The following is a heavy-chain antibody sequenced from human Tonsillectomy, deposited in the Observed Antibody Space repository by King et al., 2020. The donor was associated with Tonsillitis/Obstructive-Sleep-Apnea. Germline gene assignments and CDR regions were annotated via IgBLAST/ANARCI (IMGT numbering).Heavy chain of an antibody. CDR1: GFTFSSYG. CDR2: ISYDGSNK. J-gene: IGHJ4*02. CDR3: ANVDVYSSSSAY. D-gene: IGHD6-6*01. Sequence: HVQLVESGGGVVQPGRSLRLSCAASGFTFSSYGMHWVRQAPGKGLEWVAVISYDGSNKYYADSVKGRFTISRDNSKNTLYLQMNSLRAEDTAVYYCANVDVYSSSSAYWGQGTLVTVSS. V-gene: IGHV3-30*18.